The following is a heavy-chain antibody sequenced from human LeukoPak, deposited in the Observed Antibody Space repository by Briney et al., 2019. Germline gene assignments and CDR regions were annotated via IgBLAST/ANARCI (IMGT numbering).Heavy chain of an antibody. Sequence: SETLSLTCSVSGGSISSYYWSWIRQPAGKGLEWIGRIHTSGSTNYNPSLKSRVTMSVDTSKNQFSLKLSSVTAADTAVYYCARDGCGGSCFHYYYYYMDVWGKGTTVTISS. CDR2: IHTSGST. D-gene: IGHD2-15*01. CDR1: GGSISSYY. CDR3: ARDGCGGSCFHYYYYYMDV. V-gene: IGHV4-4*07. J-gene: IGHJ6*03.